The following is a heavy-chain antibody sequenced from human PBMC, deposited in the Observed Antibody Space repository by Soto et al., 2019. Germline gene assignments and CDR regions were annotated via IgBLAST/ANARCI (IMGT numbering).Heavy chain of an antibody. CDR2: IIPLFGTT. CDR1: GDSFKNYA. Sequence: QVQLVQSGAEVKKPGSSVKISCKTSGDSFKNYAIGWVRQVPGQGLEWTGSIIPLFGTTNYARIFEGRVTITADKSTTTVYMELGSLRSEDTAVYYCARPDSTMITFDYWGQGTLVTVSS. CDR3: ARPDSTMITFDY. J-gene: IGHJ4*02. D-gene: IGHD3-22*01. V-gene: IGHV1-69*06.